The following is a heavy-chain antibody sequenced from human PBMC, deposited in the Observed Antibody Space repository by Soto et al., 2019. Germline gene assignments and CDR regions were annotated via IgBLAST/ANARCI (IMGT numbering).Heavy chain of an antibody. Sequence: GGSLRLSCAASGFTFSFTMNWVLQAPGKGLEWVSTISSNSAYIYYTDALRGRFTISRDNAKNSLHLQMNSLRAEDTAVYYCTRDASRDSSARGWFDPWGPGTLVTVSS. CDR3: TRDASRDSSARGWFDP. CDR1: GFTFSFT. D-gene: IGHD6-13*01. CDR2: ISSNSAYI. J-gene: IGHJ5*02. V-gene: IGHV3-21*01.